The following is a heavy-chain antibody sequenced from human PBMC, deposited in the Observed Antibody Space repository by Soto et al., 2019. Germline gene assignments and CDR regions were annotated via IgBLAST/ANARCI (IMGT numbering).Heavy chain of an antibody. CDR1: GGTFSSYA. J-gene: IGHJ6*02. D-gene: IGHD2-2*02. Sequence: SVKVSCKASGGTFSSYAISWVRQAPGQGLEWMGGIIPIFGTANYAQKFQGRVTITADESTSTAYMELSSLRSEDTAVYYCGAGDCSSTSCYSLPPYYYGMDVWGQGTTVTVSS. CDR2: IIPIFGTA. CDR3: GAGDCSSTSCYSLPPYYYGMDV. V-gene: IGHV1-69*13.